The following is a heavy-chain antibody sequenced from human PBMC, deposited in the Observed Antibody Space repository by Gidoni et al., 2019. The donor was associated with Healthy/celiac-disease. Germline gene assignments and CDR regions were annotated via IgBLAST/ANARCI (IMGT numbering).Heavy chain of an antibody. CDR3: ARPGYYDSSVMGYFDY. Sequence: EVQLVESVGGLVQPGGSLRLSCAAPAFTSSSSWMHWVRQAPGTGLVWVSRSNSDGSSTSYADSVEGRFTISRDNAKNTLYLQRNSLRAEDTAVYYCARPGYYDSSVMGYFDYWGQGTLVTVSS. CDR1: AFTSSSSW. V-gene: IGHV3-74*01. J-gene: IGHJ4*02. D-gene: IGHD3-22*01. CDR2: SNSDGSST.